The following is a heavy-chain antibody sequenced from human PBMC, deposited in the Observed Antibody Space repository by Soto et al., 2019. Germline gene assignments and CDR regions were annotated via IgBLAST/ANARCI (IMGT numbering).Heavy chain of an antibody. J-gene: IGHJ4*02. CDR1: KFTFSSYW. V-gene: IGHV3-7*01. D-gene: IGHD2-15*01. CDR2: IKQDGGEK. Sequence: EVQLVESGGGLVQPGGSLRLSCAASKFTFSSYWMTWVRQAPGKGLEWVANIKQDGGEKYYVDSVKGRFTISRDNAKNSLYLQMNSLRAEDTAMYYCARSHCSGGSCLDYWGQGTLVTVSS. CDR3: ARSHCSGGSCLDY.